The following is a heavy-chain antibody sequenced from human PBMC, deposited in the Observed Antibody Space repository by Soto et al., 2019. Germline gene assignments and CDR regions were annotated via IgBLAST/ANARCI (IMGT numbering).Heavy chain of an antibody. J-gene: IGHJ3*02. Sequence: QVQLQKSGPGLVKPSQTLSLTCTVSGGSISSGGYYWSWIRQHPEKGLEWIGYIYYTGNTYYNASLKSRVTISVDTSNNQFSLKLSSVTAADTAVYYCARVGISSSDAFDIWGQGTTVTVSS. CDR3: ARVGISSSDAFDI. CDR2: IYYTGNT. D-gene: IGHD6-6*01. V-gene: IGHV4-31*03. CDR1: GGSISSGGYY.